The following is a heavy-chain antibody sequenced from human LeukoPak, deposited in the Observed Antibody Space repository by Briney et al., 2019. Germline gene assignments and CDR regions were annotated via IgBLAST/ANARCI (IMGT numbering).Heavy chain of an antibody. CDR3: ARVRSPSAMVTRYYYYMDV. Sequence: SETLSLTCTVPGGSISSYYWSWIRQPPGKGLEWIGYIYYSGSTNYNPSLKSRVTISVDTSKNQFSLKLSSVTAADTAVYYCARVRSPSAMVTRYYYYMDVWGKGTTVTVSS. D-gene: IGHD5-18*01. CDR2: IYYSGST. J-gene: IGHJ6*03. V-gene: IGHV4-59*01. CDR1: GGSISSYY.